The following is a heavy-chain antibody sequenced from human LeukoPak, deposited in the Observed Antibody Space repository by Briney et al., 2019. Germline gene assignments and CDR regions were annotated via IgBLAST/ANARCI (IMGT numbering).Heavy chain of an antibody. CDR3: ARVDYDSSGYYYNYYYYYMDV. V-gene: IGHV3-21*01. Sequence: GGSLRLSCAASGFTFSSYSMHWVRQAPGKGLEWVSSISSSSSYIYYADSVKGRFTISRDNAKNSLYLQMNSLRAEDTAVYYCARVDYDSSGYYYNYYYYYMDVWGKGTTVTVSS. CDR1: GFTFSSYS. J-gene: IGHJ6*03. D-gene: IGHD3-22*01. CDR2: ISSSSSYI.